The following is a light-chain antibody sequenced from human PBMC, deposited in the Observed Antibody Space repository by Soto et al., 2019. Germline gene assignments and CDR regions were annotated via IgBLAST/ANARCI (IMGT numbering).Light chain of an antibody. V-gene: IGKV3-20*01. J-gene: IGKJ2*01. CDR3: QQYAGSPYT. CDR2: AAS. CDR1: QSLTSYY. Sequence: EIALTQSPGTLSLSPGDRATLSCRASQSLTSYYLAWYQQRPGQAPRLLISAASTRATGIPDRFTGTGSGGDFALTFSRLEPEAFAVYYCQQYAGSPYTFGQGTKVDI.